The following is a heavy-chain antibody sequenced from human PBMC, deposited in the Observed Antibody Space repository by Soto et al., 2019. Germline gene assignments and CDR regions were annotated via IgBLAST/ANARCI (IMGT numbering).Heavy chain of an antibody. D-gene: IGHD4-4*01. Sequence: SETLSLTCTVSGGSISSGGYYWSWIRQPPGKGLEWIGSIYYSGSTYYNPSLKSRVTISVDTSKNQFSLKLSSVTAADTAVYYCARLEVTILYMDVWGKGTTVTVSS. CDR1: GGSISSGGYY. CDR3: ARLEVTILYMDV. J-gene: IGHJ6*03. CDR2: IYYSGST. V-gene: IGHV4-39*01.